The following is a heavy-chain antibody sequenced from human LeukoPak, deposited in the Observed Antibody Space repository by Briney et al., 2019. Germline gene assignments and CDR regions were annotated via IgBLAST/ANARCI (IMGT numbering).Heavy chain of an antibody. CDR3: ARAEKAVTGTLDY. D-gene: IGHD6-19*01. CDR1: CDSINYYY. V-gene: IGHV4-59*01. J-gene: IGHJ4*02. CDR2: MYNRGST. Sequence: SETVSLPCTLWCDSINYYYWRWMGPSPPKEVAWIGYMYNRGSTIYHPSLKSRVTISTDTSKNQFSLRLTAVTAAATAVYYWARAEKAVTGTLDYWGQGTLITVSS.